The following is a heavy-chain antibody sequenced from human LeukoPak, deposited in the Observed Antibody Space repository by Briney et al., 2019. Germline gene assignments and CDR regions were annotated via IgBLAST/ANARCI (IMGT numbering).Heavy chain of an antibody. CDR3: ARGVMVRGVRKRNLNYYFDY. D-gene: IGHD3-10*01. CDR1: GFTFSSYS. V-gene: IGHV3-21*01. CDR2: ISSSSSYI. Sequence: PGGSLRLSCAASGFTFSSYSMNWVRQAPGKGLEWVSSISSSSSYIYYADSVKGRFTISRDNAKNSLYLQMNSLRAEDTAVYYCARGVMVRGVRKRNLNYYFDYWGQGTLVTVSS. J-gene: IGHJ4*02.